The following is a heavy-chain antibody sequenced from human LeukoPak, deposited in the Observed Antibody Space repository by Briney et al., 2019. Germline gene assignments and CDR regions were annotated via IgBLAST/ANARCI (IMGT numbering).Heavy chain of an antibody. CDR2: ILFDGSSE. Sequence: PGRSLRLSCAASGFTFSSYAMHWVRQAPGKGLEWGAVILFDGSSEYYANSVKGRFTISRDNSKNTLYLQMNSLRPEDTAVYYCARVWSSGSFLMALGYWGQGTLVTVSS. CDR3: ARVWSSGSFLMALGY. J-gene: IGHJ4*02. D-gene: IGHD3-10*01. CDR1: GFTFSSYA. V-gene: IGHV3-30*04.